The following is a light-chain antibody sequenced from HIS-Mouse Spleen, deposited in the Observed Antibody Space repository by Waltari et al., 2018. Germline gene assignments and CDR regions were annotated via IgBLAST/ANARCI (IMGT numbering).Light chain of an antibody. CDR2: EGS. V-gene: IGLV2-23*01. J-gene: IGLJ1*01. CDR1: SSDLWSYNL. CDR3: CSYAGSSTYV. Sequence: QSALTQPAPVSGSPGQSTTIPCPRPSSDLWSYNLVSWYQQHPGKAPQLIIYEGSKRPSGVSNRFSGSKSGNTASLTISGLQAEDEADYYCCSYAGSSTYVFGTGTKVTVL.